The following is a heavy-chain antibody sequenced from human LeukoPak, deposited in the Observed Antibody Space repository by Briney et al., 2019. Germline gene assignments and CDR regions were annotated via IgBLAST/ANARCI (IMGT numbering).Heavy chain of an antibody. D-gene: IGHD3-22*01. Sequence: ASVKVSSKASGYTFTGDYMDCVRRAPRQRLGWMGWINPNSGGTNYAQKFQGRVTITRDTYISTAYMGLSSLRSDDTAVYYCASYDSSGYYIDYWGQGTLVTVSS. V-gene: IGHV1-2*02. CDR3: ASYDSSGYYIDY. CDR1: GYTFTGDY. J-gene: IGHJ4*02. CDR2: INPNSGGT.